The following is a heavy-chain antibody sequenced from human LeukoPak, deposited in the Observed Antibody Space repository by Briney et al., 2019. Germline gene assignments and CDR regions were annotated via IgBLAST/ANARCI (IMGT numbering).Heavy chain of an antibody. CDR3: ARVRVGGYSSFDL. J-gene: IGHJ2*01. Sequence: GASVKVSCKASGYTFTSYYMHRVRQAPGQGLEWMGIINPSGGSTSYAQKFQGRVTMTRDTSTSTVYMELSSLRSEDTAVYYCARVRVGGYSSFDLWGRGTLVTVSS. D-gene: IGHD5-18*01. CDR1: GYTFTSYY. V-gene: IGHV1-46*01. CDR2: INPSGGST.